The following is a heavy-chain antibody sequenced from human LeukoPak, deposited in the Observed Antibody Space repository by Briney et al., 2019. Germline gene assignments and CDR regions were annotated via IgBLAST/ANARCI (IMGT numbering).Heavy chain of an antibody. D-gene: IGHD6-19*01. J-gene: IGHJ4*02. Sequence: GGSLRLSCAASGFTFSSYWMHWVRQAPGKGLEWVANIKQDGNEKYYVGSVKGRFTISRDNAKNSLYLQMNSLRAEDTAVYYCARASGYSSGWYGYWGQGTLVTVSS. CDR3: ARASGYSSGWYGY. CDR1: GFTFSSYW. CDR2: IKQDGNEK. V-gene: IGHV3-7*01.